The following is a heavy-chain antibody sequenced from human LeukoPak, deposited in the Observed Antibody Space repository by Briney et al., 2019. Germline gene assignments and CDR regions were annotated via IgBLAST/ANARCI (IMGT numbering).Heavy chain of an antibody. CDR3: TRQRRGTYYAFDS. CDR2: ITSGGAST. D-gene: IGHD3-16*01. Sequence: PGGSLRLSCDASGFSISDYYMSWIRQSPGKGLEWISYITSGGASTNYAGSVKGRFTISRDKAKNSVALQSNSLRAEDTAVYYCTRQRRGTYYAFDSWGQGTLVTVSS. J-gene: IGHJ4*02. V-gene: IGHV3-11*01. CDR1: GFSISDYY.